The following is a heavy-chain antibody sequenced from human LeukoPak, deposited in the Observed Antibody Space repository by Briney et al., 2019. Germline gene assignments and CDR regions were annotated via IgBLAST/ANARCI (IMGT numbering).Heavy chain of an antibody. Sequence: PGESLKISCKGSGYSFTTYWIGWVRQMPGKGLEWMGIIYPGDSETRYSPSFQGQVTISADKSISTAYLQWGSLKASETAMYYCARSPRDGYHDAFDIWGQGTMVTVSS. CDR1: GYSFTTYW. D-gene: IGHD5-24*01. CDR3: ARSPRDGYHDAFDI. CDR2: IYPGDSET. J-gene: IGHJ3*02. V-gene: IGHV5-51*01.